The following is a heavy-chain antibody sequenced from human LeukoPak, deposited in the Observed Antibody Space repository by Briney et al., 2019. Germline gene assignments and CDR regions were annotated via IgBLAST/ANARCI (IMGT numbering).Heavy chain of an antibody. CDR2: TYYRSKWYY. D-gene: IGHD1-26*01. Sequence: SQTLSLTCAISGDSVSSDSAAWNWIRQSPSRGLEWLGSTYYRSKWYYDYALSVTSRITLNSDTSCNRFSLQLKSVTLEDTAVYYCARGFYRGNYAGAFDIWGQGTVVTVSS. CDR3: ARGFYRGNYAGAFDI. V-gene: IGHV6-1*01. CDR1: GDSVSSDSAA. J-gene: IGHJ3*02.